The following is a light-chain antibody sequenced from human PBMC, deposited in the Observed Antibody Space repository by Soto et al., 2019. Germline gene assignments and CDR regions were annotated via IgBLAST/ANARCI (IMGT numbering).Light chain of an antibody. CDR1: QGISSA. Sequence: AIQLTQSPSSLSASVGDRVTITCRASQGISSALAWYQQKPVKAPKLLIYDASSLESGVPSRFSGSGSGTDFTLTISSLQPEDFATYYCQQFNSYPPSITFGQGTRLEIK. CDR3: QQFNSYPPSIT. J-gene: IGKJ5*01. V-gene: IGKV1-13*02. CDR2: DAS.